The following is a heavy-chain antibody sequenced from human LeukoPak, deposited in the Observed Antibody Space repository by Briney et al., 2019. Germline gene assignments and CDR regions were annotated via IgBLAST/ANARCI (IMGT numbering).Heavy chain of an antibody. V-gene: IGHV4-38-2*02. CDR3: ASFDY. J-gene: IGHJ4*02. CDR1: GYSISSGYY. Sequence: SETLSLTCTVSGYSISSGYYWGWIRQPPGKGLEWVGSIYHSGSTYYNPSLKSRVTISVDTSKNQFSLKLSSVTAADTAVYYCASFDYWGQGTLVTVSS. CDR2: IYHSGST.